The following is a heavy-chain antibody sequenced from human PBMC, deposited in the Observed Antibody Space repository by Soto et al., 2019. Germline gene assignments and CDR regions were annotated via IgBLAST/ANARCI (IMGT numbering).Heavy chain of an antibody. Sequence: GASVKVSCKASGGTFSSYAISWVRQAPGQGLEWMGGIIPIFGTANYAQKFQGRVTITADKSTSTAYMELSSLRSEDTAVYYCARGYYDSSGYPRLHFDYWGQGTLVTVSS. CDR2: IIPIFGTA. J-gene: IGHJ4*02. CDR3: ARGYYDSSGYPRLHFDY. CDR1: GGTFSSYA. V-gene: IGHV1-69*06. D-gene: IGHD3-22*01.